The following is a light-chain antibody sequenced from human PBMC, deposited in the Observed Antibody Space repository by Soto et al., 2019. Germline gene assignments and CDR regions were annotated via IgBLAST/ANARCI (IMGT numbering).Light chain of an antibody. J-gene: IGLJ2*01. CDR1: SSDVGNYNL. CDR2: EVN. CDR3: CSKAGRSTVV. V-gene: IGLV2-23*02. Sequence: QSALTQPASVSGSPGQSITISCTGTSSDVGNYNLVSWYQQHPGKAPKLLIYEVNERPSGVSNRFSGSKSGNTASLTISGLQAEDEADYYCCSKAGRSTVVCGGGTKVTVL.